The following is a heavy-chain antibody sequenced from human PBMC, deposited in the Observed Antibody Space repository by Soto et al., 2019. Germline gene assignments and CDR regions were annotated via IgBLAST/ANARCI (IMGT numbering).Heavy chain of an antibody. D-gene: IGHD3-10*01. CDR2: ISYDGSNK. J-gene: IGHJ4*02. CDR3: AKDIRWFGDQGDYFDY. CDR1: GFTFSSYG. V-gene: IGHV3-30*18. Sequence: QVQLVESGGGVVQPGRSLRLSCAASGFTFSSYGMHWVRQAPGKGLEWVAVISYDGSNKYYADSVKGRFTISRDNSKNTLYLQMNSLRAEDTAVYYCAKDIRWFGDQGDYFDYWGQGNLVTVSS.